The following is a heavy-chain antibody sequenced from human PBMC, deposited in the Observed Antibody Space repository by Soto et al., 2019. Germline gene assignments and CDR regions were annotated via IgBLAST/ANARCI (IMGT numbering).Heavy chain of an antibody. Sequence: EVQLVESGGGLVKPGGALRLCCAASGFSFSNAWMRWVRRAPRKGLEWVGHIESKTDGGTTDYAASAKGRFTIIRDDAKNTLYLKMNSLKTEDTAVYYCAASWALRLDSWGQGTVVTGSS. CDR1: GFSFSNAW. CDR2: IESKTDGGTT. D-gene: IGHD5-12*01. V-gene: IGHV3-15*04. CDR3: AASWALRLDS. J-gene: IGHJ4*02.